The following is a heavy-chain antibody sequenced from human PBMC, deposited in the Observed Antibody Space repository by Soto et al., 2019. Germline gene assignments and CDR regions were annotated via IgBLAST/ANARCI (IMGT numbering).Heavy chain of an antibody. Sequence: QVQLVESGGGLVKPGGSLRLSCAASGFTFNDYYMSWIRQAPGKGLEWVSYISSSSSYTNYADSVKGRFTISRDNAKNSLYLQMNSLRAEDTAVYYCAGRMTTVTSFDYWGQGTLVTVSS. CDR2: ISSSSSYT. CDR3: AGRMTTVTSFDY. CDR1: GFTFNDYY. V-gene: IGHV3-11*06. D-gene: IGHD4-17*01. J-gene: IGHJ4*02.